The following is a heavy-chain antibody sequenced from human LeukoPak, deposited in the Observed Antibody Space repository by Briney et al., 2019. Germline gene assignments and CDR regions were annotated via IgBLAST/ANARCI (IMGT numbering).Heavy chain of an antibody. CDR2: IYYNGNT. D-gene: IGHD2-2*01. V-gene: IGHV4-31*01. Sequence: SQTLSLTCTVSGGSISSGGYYWSWIRQHPGKSLEWIGSIYYNGNTYYNPSLKSQVTVSVDTSRTQFSLRLSSVTAADTAVYYCARSDCSSTSCWQAWFDPWGQGTLVTVSS. CDR3: ARSDCSSTSCWQAWFDP. CDR1: GGSISSGGYY. J-gene: IGHJ5*02.